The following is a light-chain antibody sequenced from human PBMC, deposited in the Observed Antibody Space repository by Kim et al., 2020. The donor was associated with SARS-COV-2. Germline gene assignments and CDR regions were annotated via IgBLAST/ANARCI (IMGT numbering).Light chain of an antibody. CDR1: SSNIGNNY. V-gene: IGLV1-44*01. CDR3: AAWDDSLNGWV. Sequence: QRVTISCSGSSSNIGNNYVNWYQQLPGTAPKLLIYSDDQRPSGVPDRFSGSKSGTSASLAISGLQSEDEADYYCAAWDDSLNGWVFGGGTKLTVL. CDR2: SDD. J-gene: IGLJ3*02.